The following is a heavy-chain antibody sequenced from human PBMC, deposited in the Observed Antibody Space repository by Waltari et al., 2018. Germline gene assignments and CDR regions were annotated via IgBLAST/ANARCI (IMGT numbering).Heavy chain of an antibody. J-gene: IGHJ4*02. CDR1: GYTFSSYS. CDR3: ARDRSGWYNY. CDR2: IRSSSSYI. V-gene: IGHV3-21*01. D-gene: IGHD6-19*01. Sequence: EVQLVESGGGLVKPGGSLRLSCAASGYTFSSYSMNWVRQAPGKGMEWVSSIRSSSSYIYYADSVKGRFTISRDNANNSLYLQMNSLRAEDTAVYYCARDRSGWYNYWGQGTLVTVSS.